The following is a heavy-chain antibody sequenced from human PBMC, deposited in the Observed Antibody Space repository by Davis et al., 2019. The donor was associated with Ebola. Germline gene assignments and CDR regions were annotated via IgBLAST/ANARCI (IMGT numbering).Heavy chain of an antibody. CDR1: GFTFSNAW. Sequence: GESLKISCAASGFTFSNAWMNWVRQAPGKGLEWVGRIKSKTDGGTTDYAAPVKGRFTISRDDSKNTLYLQMNSLKTEDTAVYYCTTELLDGKSDYWGQGTLVTVSS. CDR3: TTELLDGKSDY. J-gene: IGHJ4*02. CDR2: IKSKTDGGTT. V-gene: IGHV3-15*07.